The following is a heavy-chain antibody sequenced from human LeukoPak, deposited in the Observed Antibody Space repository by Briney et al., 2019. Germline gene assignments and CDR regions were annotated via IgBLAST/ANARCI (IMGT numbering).Heavy chain of an antibody. Sequence: SETLSLTRTVSGGSISSSSYYWGWIRQPPGKGLEWIGSIYYSGSTYYNPSLKSRVTISVDTSKNQFSLKLSSVTAADTAVYYCARLTLSGVSADYWGQGTLVTVSS. CDR2: IYYSGST. CDR3: ARLTLSGVSADY. J-gene: IGHJ4*02. V-gene: IGHV4-39*01. D-gene: IGHD2/OR15-2a*01. CDR1: GGSISSSSYY.